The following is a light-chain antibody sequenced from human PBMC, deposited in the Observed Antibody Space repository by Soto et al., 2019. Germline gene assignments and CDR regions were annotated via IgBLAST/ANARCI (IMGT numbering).Light chain of an antibody. Sequence: SVLTQPRSVSGSPGQSVTISCTGTSSDVGGYNYVSWYQQHPGKAPKLTIYAISERPSGVPDRFSGSKSGNTASLTISGLQAEDEADYYCCSYAGNYTDVFGTGTKVTVL. J-gene: IGLJ1*01. CDR1: SSDVGGYNY. CDR2: AIS. CDR3: CSYAGNYTDV. V-gene: IGLV2-11*01.